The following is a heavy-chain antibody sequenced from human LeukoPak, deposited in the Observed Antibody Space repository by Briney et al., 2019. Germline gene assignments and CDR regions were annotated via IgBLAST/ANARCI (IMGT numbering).Heavy chain of an antibody. D-gene: IGHD6-25*01. CDR1: GFSFADEA. Sequence: GGSLRLSCTSSGFSFADEALSWFRQAPGKGLEWVGFIRRKASGGAIEYAASVKGRFTISRDDSNGIAYLQMNSLRAEDTAVYYCSRAQSGSGLGYWGQGTLVTVSS. CDR3: SRAQSGSGLGY. J-gene: IGHJ4*02. CDR2: IRRKASGGAI. V-gene: IGHV3-49*03.